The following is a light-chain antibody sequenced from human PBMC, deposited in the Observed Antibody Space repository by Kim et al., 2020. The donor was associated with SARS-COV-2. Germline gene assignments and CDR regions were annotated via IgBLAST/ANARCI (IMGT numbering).Light chain of an antibody. Sequence: ALGQTVSITCQGDNLRSYYASWYQQKPGHAPVLVIYGKNNRPSGIPDRFSGSSSGNTASLTITGAQAEDEADYYCNSRDSSGNHLVFGGGTQLTVL. CDR2: GKN. V-gene: IGLV3-19*01. CDR1: NLRSYY. CDR3: NSRDSSGNHLV. J-gene: IGLJ3*02.